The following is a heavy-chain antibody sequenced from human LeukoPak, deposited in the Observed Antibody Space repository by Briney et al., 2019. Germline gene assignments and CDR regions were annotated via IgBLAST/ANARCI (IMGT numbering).Heavy chain of an antibody. CDR2: IYDTGSP. J-gene: IGHJ6*02. CDR1: GGSFSSYY. D-gene: IGHD3-9*01. V-gene: IGHV4-59*01. CDR3: AREHWLSDYYYGIDV. Sequence: SETLSLTCTVSGGSFSSYYWSWIRQPPGKGLEGMGYIYDTGSPNYNPSLESRVTISVDTSKNQSSLKLASVTAADTAVYFCAREHWLSDYYYGIDVWGQGTTVTVSS.